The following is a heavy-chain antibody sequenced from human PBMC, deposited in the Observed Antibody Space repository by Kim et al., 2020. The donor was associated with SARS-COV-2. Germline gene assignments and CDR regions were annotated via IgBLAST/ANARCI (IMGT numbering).Heavy chain of an antibody. J-gene: IGHJ5*02. D-gene: IGHD2-2*01. CDR3: ARGGDCTSTTCYDWFDP. V-gene: IGHV4-59*01. Sequence: SETLSLTCSVSGASIVSYYWSWIRQPPGKGPEWIGYGFHSGTTNYNPSLKSRVTISVDTYNNQFSLKLTSVTAADTAIYYCARGGDCTSTTCYDWFDPWG. CDR1: GASIVSYY. CDR2: GFHSGTT.